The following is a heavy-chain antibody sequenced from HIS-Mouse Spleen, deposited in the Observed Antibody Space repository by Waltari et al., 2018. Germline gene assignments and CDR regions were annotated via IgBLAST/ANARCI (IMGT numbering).Heavy chain of an antibody. D-gene: IGHD2-21*02. Sequence: QLQLQESGPGLVKPSETLSLTCTVSGGSISSSSYYWGWIRQPPGKGLEWIGSIYYSGSTYYNPSLKSRVTISVDTSKNQFSLKLSSVTAADTAVYYCARGRDWIARYNWFDPWGQGTLVTVSS. CDR3: ARGRDWIARYNWFDP. J-gene: IGHJ5*02. CDR1: GGSISSSSYY. CDR2: IYYSGST. V-gene: IGHV4-39*07.